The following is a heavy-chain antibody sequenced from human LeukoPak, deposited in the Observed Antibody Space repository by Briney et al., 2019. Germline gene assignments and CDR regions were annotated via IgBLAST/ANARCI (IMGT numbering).Heavy chain of an antibody. J-gene: IGHJ3*02. Sequence: PGGSLRLSCAASGFTLSSYSMNWVRQAPGKGLEWVSYISSSYRTIYYADSVKGRFTVSRDNAKNSLYLQMSSLRAEDTAFYYCARDLGGGDAFDIWGQGTMVTVSS. CDR2: ISSSYRTI. D-gene: IGHD3-16*01. CDR3: ARDLGGGDAFDI. CDR1: GFTLSSYS. V-gene: IGHV3-48*01.